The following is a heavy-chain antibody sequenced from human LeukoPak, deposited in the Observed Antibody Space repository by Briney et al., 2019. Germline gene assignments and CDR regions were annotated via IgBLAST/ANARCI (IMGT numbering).Heavy chain of an antibody. D-gene: IGHD2-8*01. Sequence: GESLKISCKASGYRFTSYWIGWVRQMPGKGLEWMGIISPVDSDTRYSPSFQGQVTISADKSITTAYLQWSSLKASDTAVYYCARLGVLYYFEYWGQGTLVTVSS. CDR1: GYRFTSYW. J-gene: IGHJ4*02. CDR3: ARLGVLYYFEY. CDR2: ISPVDSDT. V-gene: IGHV5-51*01.